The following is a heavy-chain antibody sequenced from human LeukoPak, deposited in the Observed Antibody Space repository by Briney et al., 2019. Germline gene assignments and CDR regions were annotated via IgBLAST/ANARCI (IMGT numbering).Heavy chain of an antibody. CDR2: IYYSGST. V-gene: IGHV4-59*01. Sequence: SETLSLTCTVSGGSISSYYWGWIRQPPGKGLEWIGYIYYSGSTNYNPSLKSRVTISVDTSKNQFSLKLSSVTAADTAVYYCAREYCSGGSCYSVAFDIWGQGTMVTVSS. CDR1: GGSISSYY. D-gene: IGHD2-15*01. CDR3: AREYCSGGSCYSVAFDI. J-gene: IGHJ3*02.